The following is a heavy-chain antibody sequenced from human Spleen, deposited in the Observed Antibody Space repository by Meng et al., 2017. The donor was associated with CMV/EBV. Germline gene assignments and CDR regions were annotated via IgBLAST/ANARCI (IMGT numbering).Heavy chain of an antibody. Sequence: GSLRLSCAASGFSFSSYGMHWVRQAPGKGLEWVAFIHYGTNDKYYADSVKGRFTISRDNSKNTLYLQMYSLRAEDTAVYYCAKLESPIVYEKIFDIWGQGTMVTVSS. V-gene: IGHV3-30*02. J-gene: IGHJ3*02. CDR2: IHYGTNDK. D-gene: IGHD2/OR15-2a*01. CDR1: GFSFSSYG. CDR3: AKLESPIVYEKIFDI.